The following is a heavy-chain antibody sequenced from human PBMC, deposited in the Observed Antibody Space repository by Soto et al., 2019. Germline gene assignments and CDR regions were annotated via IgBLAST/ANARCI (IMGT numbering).Heavy chain of an antibody. J-gene: IGHJ4*02. V-gene: IGHV4-59*01. CDR1: GGSISSYY. Sequence: ASETLSLTCTVSGGSISSYYWSWIRQPPGKGLEWIGYIYFRGTTNYNPSLKSRVTMSADTSKNQFSLKLSSVTAADTAVYYCARMNYYDTSGYPFDYWGQGMMVTVSS. D-gene: IGHD3-22*01. CDR2: IYFRGTT. CDR3: ARMNYYDTSGYPFDY.